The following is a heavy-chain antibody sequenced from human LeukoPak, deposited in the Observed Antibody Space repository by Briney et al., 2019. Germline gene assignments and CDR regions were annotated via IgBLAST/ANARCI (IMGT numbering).Heavy chain of an antibody. CDR2: IFYRGST. V-gene: IGHV4-39*01. CDR3: AMNWVADSFDF. J-gene: IGHJ3*01. CDR1: GGSISRGDYY. Sequence: SETLSLTCTVSGGSISRGDYYWGWIRQPPGKGLEWIGSIFYRGSTYYTPSLKSRVTISVDTSKNQFSLKLTSVTAADTAMYFCAMNWVADSFDFWGQGTMVTVSS. D-gene: IGHD6-19*01.